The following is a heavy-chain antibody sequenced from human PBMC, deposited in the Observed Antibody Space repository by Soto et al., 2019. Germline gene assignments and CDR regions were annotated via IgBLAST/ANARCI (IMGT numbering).Heavy chain of an antibody. Sequence: GGSLRLSCAASGFTFSSYAMSWVRQAPGKGLEWVSAISGSGGSTYYADSVKGRFTISRDNSKNTLYLQMNSLRAEDTAVYYCAAHPAPTSASSYYYYMDVWGKGTTVTVSS. V-gene: IGHV3-23*01. CDR1: GFTFSSYA. D-gene: IGHD2-2*01. CDR3: AAHPAPTSASSYYYYMDV. CDR2: ISGSGGST. J-gene: IGHJ6*03.